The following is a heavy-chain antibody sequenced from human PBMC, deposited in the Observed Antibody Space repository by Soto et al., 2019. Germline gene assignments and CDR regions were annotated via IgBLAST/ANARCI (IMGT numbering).Heavy chain of an antibody. V-gene: IGHV3-11*01. D-gene: IGHD3-10*01. J-gene: IGHJ4*02. Sequence: QVQLVESGGGLVKPEGSLRLSCAASGFTFSDYYMTWIRQAPGKGLEWVSYISSGGGTIHYADSVKGRFTISRDNAKTSLYLQKKSLRAEETAGYYCARTPITSGSYHYDSWGQGTLVTVSS. CDR1: GFTFSDYY. CDR3: ARTPITSGSYHYDS. CDR2: ISSGGGTI.